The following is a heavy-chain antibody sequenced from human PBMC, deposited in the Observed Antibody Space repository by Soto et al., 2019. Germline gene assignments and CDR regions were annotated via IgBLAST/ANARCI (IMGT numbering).Heavy chain of an antibody. D-gene: IGHD4-17*01. Sequence: EVQLVESGGGLVKPGGSLRLSCAASGFTFSSYTMNWDRQAPGKGLEWVSSISSSGPYVQYADSLRGRFTISRDNAKNSLYLQMDSLRVEDSAVYYCARDSVTTTYYYYGMDVWGQGTTVTVSS. J-gene: IGHJ6*02. CDR3: ARDSVTTTYYYYGMDV. CDR1: GFTFSSYT. CDR2: ISSSGPYV. V-gene: IGHV3-21*01.